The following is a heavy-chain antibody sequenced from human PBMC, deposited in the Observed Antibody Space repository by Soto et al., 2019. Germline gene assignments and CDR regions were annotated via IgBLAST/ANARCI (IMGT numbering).Heavy chain of an antibody. D-gene: IGHD3-22*01. J-gene: IGHJ5*02. CDR2: MYYSGTT. CDR1: GGSISSSDFY. Sequence: SETLSLTSPVSGGSISSSDFYWGWLRQPPGKGLDFIGSMYYSGTTYYNPSLKNRITISVDTSKNQFSLKLISVTAADTAVYYCAVVDSTGNWFDPWGQGALVTVSS. CDR3: AVVDSTGNWFDP. V-gene: IGHV4-39*01.